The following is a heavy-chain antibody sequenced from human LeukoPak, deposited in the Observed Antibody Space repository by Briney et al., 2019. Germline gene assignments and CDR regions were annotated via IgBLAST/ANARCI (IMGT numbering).Heavy chain of an antibody. V-gene: IGHV3-23*01. CDR2: ISGSGGST. CDR1: GFTFSSYA. J-gene: IGHJ4*02. D-gene: IGHD3-22*01. Sequence: GGSLRLSCAASGFTFSSYAMSWVRQAPGKGLEWVSAISGSGGSTYYADSVKGRFTISRDNAKNSLSLQMNSLRAEDTAVYYCARARVGEYENSGYRTRSLYSFDYWGQGSLVTVSS. CDR3: ARARVGEYENSGYRTRSLYSFDY.